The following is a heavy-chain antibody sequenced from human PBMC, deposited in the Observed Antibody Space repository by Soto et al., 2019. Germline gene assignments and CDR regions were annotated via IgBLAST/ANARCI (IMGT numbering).Heavy chain of an antibody. Sequence: QVQLQESGPGLVKPSETLSLTCTVSGGSISGYYWTWIRQPRGTALAWYGSLFYGGTTDYTPSLKSRPTMSLDTSKNPVSLNLSSVTAADTAVYSCARHRGPAPVYWGQGTLVTASS. CDR3: ARHRGPAPVY. D-gene: IGHD3-10*01. V-gene: IGHV4-39*01. CDR1: GGSISGYY. J-gene: IGHJ4*02. CDR2: LFYGGTT.